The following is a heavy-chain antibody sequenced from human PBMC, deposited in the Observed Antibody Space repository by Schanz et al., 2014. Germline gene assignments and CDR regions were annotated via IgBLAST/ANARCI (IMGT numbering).Heavy chain of an antibody. CDR1: GFTFSTYS. D-gene: IGHD3-22*01. CDR3: AKEDRNHNSDYVY. CDR2: ISGTGDHI. Sequence: EVLLVESGGGLVKPGGSVRVSCAASGFTFSTYSMNWVRQAPGKGLEWVSSISGTGDHIYYADSVKGRFTISRDDSKNTLYLQMNSLRPEDTAVYYCAKEDRNHNSDYVYWGQGTLVTVSS. V-gene: IGHV3-21*01. J-gene: IGHJ4*02.